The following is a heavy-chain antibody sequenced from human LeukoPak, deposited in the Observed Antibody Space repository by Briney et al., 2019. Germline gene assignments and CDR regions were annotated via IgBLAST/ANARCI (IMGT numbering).Heavy chain of an antibody. D-gene: IGHD6-13*01. Sequence: ASVKVSCKASGYTFTGYYMHWVRQAPGQGLEWMGWINPNSGGTNYAQKFQGGVTMTRDTSISTAYMELSRLRSDDTAVYYCAREGGYIAAAGTFDYWGQGTLVTVSS. J-gene: IGHJ4*02. V-gene: IGHV1-2*02. CDR2: INPNSGGT. CDR1: GYTFTGYY. CDR3: AREGGYIAAAGTFDY.